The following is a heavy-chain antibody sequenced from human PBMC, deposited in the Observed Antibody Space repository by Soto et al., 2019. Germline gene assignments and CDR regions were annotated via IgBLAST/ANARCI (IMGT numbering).Heavy chain of an antibody. Sequence: DVQLVESGGGLVQPGRSLRLSCAASGFTFDDYAMHWVRQAPGKGLEWVSGISWNSGSIGYADSVKGRFTISRDNAKNSLYLQMNSLRAEDTALYYCANDSSMVPAGYFDLWGRGTLVTVSS. CDR3: ANDSSMVPAGYFDL. V-gene: IGHV3-9*01. D-gene: IGHD3-10*01. CDR2: ISWNSGSI. J-gene: IGHJ2*01. CDR1: GFTFDDYA.